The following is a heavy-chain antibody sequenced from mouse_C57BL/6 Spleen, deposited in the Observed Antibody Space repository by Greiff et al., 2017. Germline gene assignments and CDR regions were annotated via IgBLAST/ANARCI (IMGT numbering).Heavy chain of an antibody. D-gene: IGHD2-5*01. CDR1: GYSFTDYN. Sequence: EVKLVESGPELVKPGASVKISCKASGYSFTDYNMNWVKQSNGKSLEWIGVINPNYGTTSYNQKFKGKATLTVDQSSSTAYMQLNSLTSEDSAVYYCARSRYSNHQAWFAYWGQGTLVTVSA. V-gene: IGHV1-39*01. CDR3: ARSRYSNHQAWFAY. CDR2: INPNYGTT. J-gene: IGHJ3*01.